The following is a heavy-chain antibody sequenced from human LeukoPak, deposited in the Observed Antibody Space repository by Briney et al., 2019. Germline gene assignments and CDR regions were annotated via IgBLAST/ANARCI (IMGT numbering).Heavy chain of an antibody. CDR3: ARDEIAARPISYYYYMDV. CDR2: ISSSSSYI. V-gene: IGHV3-21*01. J-gene: IGHJ6*03. CDR1: GFTFSSYS. Sequence: GGSLRLSCAASGFTFSSYSMNWVRQAPGKGLEWVSSISSSSSYIYYADSVKGRFTISRDNAKNSLYLQMNSLRAEDTAVYYCARDEIAARPISYYYYMDVWGKGTTVTVSS. D-gene: IGHD6-6*01.